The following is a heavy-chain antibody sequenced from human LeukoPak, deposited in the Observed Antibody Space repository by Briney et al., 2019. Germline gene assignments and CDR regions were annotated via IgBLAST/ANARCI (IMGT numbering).Heavy chain of an antibody. J-gene: IGHJ4*02. CDR1: GFIFSTYG. Sequence: GGSLRLSCAASGFIFSTYGMHWVRQAPGKGLEWVAFTRYDGSNKYYADSVKGRFTISRDNSKNTLYLQMSSLRAEDTAMYYCAKDRDSSSWYSPSDFWGQGTLVTVPS. CDR3: AKDRDSSSWYSPSDF. CDR2: TRYDGSNK. V-gene: IGHV3-30*02. D-gene: IGHD3-22*01.